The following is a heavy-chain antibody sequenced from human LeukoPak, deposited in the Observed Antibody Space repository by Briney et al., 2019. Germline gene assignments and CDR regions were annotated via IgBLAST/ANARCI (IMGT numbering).Heavy chain of an antibody. Sequence: GRSLRLSCAASGFTFDDYAMHWVRQAPGKGLEWVSGISWNSGSIGYADSVKGRFTISRDNAKNSLYLQMNSLRAEDMALYYCAKSKGYCSSTSCYRGDAFDIWGQGTMVTVSS. CDR2: ISWNSGSI. D-gene: IGHD2-2*02. CDR1: GFTFDDYA. J-gene: IGHJ3*02. CDR3: AKSKGYCSSTSCYRGDAFDI. V-gene: IGHV3-9*03.